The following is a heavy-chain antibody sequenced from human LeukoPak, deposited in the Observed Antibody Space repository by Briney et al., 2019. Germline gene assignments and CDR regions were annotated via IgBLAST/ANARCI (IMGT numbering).Heavy chain of an antibody. V-gene: IGHV3-30*18. J-gene: IGHJ6*03. Sequence: GGSLRLSCAASGFTFSNYGMHWVHQAPGKGLEWVAVISYDAHDGSNKYYADSVKGRFTISRDTSKNTLCLQMHSLRPEDTAVYYCAKAARGYGYYYYYMDVWGKGTTVTVSS. CDR2: ISYDAHDGSNK. CDR3: AKAARGYGYYYYYMDV. D-gene: IGHD5-12*01. CDR1: GFTFSNYG.